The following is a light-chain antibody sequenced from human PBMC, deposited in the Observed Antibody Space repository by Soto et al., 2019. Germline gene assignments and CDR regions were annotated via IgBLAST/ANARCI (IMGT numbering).Light chain of an antibody. J-gene: IGKJ5*01. V-gene: IGKV3-15*01. CDR1: QSVRSN. CDR3: QQYNNWPPIT. Sequence: EIVMTQSPATLSVSPWERTTLSCRASQSVRSNLAWYQQKPGQAPRLLIYGASTRATAIPARFSGSGSGTEFTLTISSLQSEDFAIYYCQQYNNWPPITFGQGTRLEIK. CDR2: GAS.